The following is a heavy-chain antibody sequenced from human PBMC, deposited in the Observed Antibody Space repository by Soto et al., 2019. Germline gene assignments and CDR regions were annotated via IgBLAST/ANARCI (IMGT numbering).Heavy chain of an antibody. CDR1: GGSISSGDYY. J-gene: IGHJ6*02. Sequence: TSETLSLTCTVSGGSISSGDYYWSWIRQPPGKGLEWIGYIYYSGSTYYNPSLKSRVTISVDTSKNQFSLKLSSVTAADTAVYYCASQIFGVVTPREYYYYYGMDVWGQGTTVTVSS. D-gene: IGHD3-3*01. CDR2: IYYSGST. CDR3: ASQIFGVVTPREYYYYYGMDV. V-gene: IGHV4-30-4*01.